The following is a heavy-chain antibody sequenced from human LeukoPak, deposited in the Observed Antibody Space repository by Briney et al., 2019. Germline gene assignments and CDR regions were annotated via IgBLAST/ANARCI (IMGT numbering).Heavy chain of an antibody. CDR1: GFTFSSYG. CDR2: IWYDGSNK. V-gene: IGHV3-33*01. D-gene: IGHD4-17*01. CDR3: ARDQRYGDYWSGFDY. Sequence: GRSLRLSCAASGFTFSSYGMHWVHQAPGKGLEWVAVIWYDGSNKYYADSVKGRFTISRDNSKNTLYLQMNSLRAEDTAVYYCARDQRYGDYWSGFDYWGQGTLVTVSS. J-gene: IGHJ4*02.